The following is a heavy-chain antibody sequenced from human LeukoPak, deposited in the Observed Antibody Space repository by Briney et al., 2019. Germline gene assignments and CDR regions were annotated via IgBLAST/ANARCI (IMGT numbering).Heavy chain of an antibody. CDR3: ASHLQSYDFWSGYSFDY. J-gene: IGHJ4*02. D-gene: IGHD3-3*01. CDR1: GGSISSYY. CDR2: IYYSGST. Sequence: TSETLSLTCTVSGGSISSYYWSWIRQPPGKGLEWIGYIYYSGSTNYNPSLKSRVTISVDTSKNQFSLKLSSVTAADTAVYYCASHLQSYDFWSGYSFDYWGQGTLVTVSS. V-gene: IGHV4-59*01.